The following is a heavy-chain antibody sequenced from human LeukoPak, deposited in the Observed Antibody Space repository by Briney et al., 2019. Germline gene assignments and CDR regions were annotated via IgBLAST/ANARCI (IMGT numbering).Heavy chain of an antibody. CDR1: GYTFTSYD. CDR3: AVIWFGELFPPGYYYMDV. V-gene: IGHV1-8*01. D-gene: IGHD3-10*01. Sequence: ASVKVSCKASGYTFTSYDINWVRQATEQGLEWMGWMNPNSGNTGYAQKFQGRVTMTRNTSISTAYMELSSLRSEDTAVYYCAVIWFGELFPPGYYYMDVWGKGTTVTVSS. J-gene: IGHJ6*03. CDR2: MNPNSGNT.